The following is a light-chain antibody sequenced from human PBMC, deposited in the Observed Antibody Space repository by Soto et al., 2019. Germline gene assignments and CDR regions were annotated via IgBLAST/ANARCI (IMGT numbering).Light chain of an antibody. CDR3: AAWDDSLNVVV. J-gene: IGLJ2*01. CDR1: SSNIGNNA. V-gene: IGLV1-36*01. Sequence: QSVLTQPPSVSEAPRQRVTISCSGSSSNIGNNAVNWYQQLPGKAPKLLIYYDDLLPSGVSDRFSGSKSGTSASLAISGLLSEDDADYYCAAWDDSLNVVVFGGGTKLTVL. CDR2: YDD.